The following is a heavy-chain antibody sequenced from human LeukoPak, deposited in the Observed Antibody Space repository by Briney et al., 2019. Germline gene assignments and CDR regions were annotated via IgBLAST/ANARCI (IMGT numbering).Heavy chain of an antibody. V-gene: IGHV3-23*01. D-gene: IGHD6-13*01. CDR1: GFTFSSYA. J-gene: IGHJ6*03. CDR3: AKIGMYSSSWPYYYYYYMDV. Sequence: GGSLRLSCAASGFTFSSYAMSWVRQAPGKGLEWVSAISGSGGSTYYADSVKGRFTISRDNSKNTLYLQMNSLRAEDTAVYYCAKIGMYSSSWPYYYYYYMDVWGKGTTVTVSS. CDR2: ISGSGGST.